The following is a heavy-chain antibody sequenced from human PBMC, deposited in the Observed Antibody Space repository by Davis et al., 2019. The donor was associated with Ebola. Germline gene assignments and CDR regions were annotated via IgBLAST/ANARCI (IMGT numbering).Heavy chain of an antibody. D-gene: IGHD6-19*01. Sequence: PGGSLRLSCKGSGYSFTSYWIGWVRQMPGKGLEWMGIIYPGDSDTRYSPSFQGQVTISADKSISTAYLQWSSLKASDTAMYYCARSIAVAGTGTNYYYYGMDVWGKGTTVTVSS. J-gene: IGHJ6*04. CDR1: GYSFTSYW. CDR2: IYPGDSDT. V-gene: IGHV5-51*01. CDR3: ARSIAVAGTGTNYYYYGMDV.